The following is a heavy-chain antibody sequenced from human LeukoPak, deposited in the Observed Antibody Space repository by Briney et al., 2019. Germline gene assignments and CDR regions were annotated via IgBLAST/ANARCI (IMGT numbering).Heavy chain of an antibody. J-gene: IGHJ5*02. Sequence: GSLRLSCAASGFTFSSSSMNWVRQPPGKGLEWIGEINHSGSTNYNPSLKSRVTISVDTSKNQFSLKLSSVTAADTAVYYCARKRVFGVVSSWGQGTLVTVSS. CDR2: INHSGST. CDR3: ARKRVFGVVSS. V-gene: IGHV4-34*01. D-gene: IGHD3-3*01. CDR1: GFTFSSSS.